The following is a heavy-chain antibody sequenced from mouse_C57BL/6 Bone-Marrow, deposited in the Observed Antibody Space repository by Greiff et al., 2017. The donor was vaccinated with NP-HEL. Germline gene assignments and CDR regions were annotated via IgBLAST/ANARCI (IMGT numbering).Heavy chain of an antibody. Sequence: VQLQQSGAELVKPGASVKLSCKASGYTFTSYWMHWVKQRPGQGLEWIGMIHPNSGSTNYNEKFKSKATLTVDKSSSTAYMQLSSLTSEDSAVYYCATDYDCYWYFDVWGTGTTVTVSS. V-gene: IGHV1-64*01. CDR1: GYTFTSYW. CDR3: ATDYDCYWYFDV. D-gene: IGHD2-4*01. CDR2: IHPNSGST. J-gene: IGHJ1*03.